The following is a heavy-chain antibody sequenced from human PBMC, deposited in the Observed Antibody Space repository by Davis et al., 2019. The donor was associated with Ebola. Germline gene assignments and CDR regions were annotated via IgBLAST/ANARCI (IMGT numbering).Heavy chain of an antibody. CDR3: ARGSATGYYNYGLDV. J-gene: IGHJ6*04. V-gene: IGHV4-31*11. D-gene: IGHD2-15*01. CDR1: GYSISSGGYY. CDR2: IYNSGIT. Sequence: LRLSCAVSGYSISSGGYYWSWVRQHPGKGLEWIAYIYNSGITYYNPSLRSRVTISVDTSKNQFSLKVNSVTAADTAVYYCARGSATGYYNYGLDVWGKGTTVTVSS.